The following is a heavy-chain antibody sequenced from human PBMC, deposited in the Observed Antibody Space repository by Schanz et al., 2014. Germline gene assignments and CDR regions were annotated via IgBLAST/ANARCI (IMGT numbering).Heavy chain of an antibody. D-gene: IGHD3-22*01. V-gene: IGHV4-4*07. CDR2: ISTSGST. CDR3: ATWRGDDSGGHGQFDY. Sequence: QVQLQESGPGLVKPSETLSLTCTVSGGSMSSFYWNWIRQPAGKGLEWIGRISTSGSTNYNPSLRSRVSMSIGTPKTHFSLRLSSRTAADTAVYYCATWRGDDSGGHGQFDYWGQGALVTVSS. J-gene: IGHJ4*02. CDR1: GGSMSSFY.